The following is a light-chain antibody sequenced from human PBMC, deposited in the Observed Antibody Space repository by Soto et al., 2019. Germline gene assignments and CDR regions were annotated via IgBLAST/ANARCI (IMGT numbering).Light chain of an antibody. Sequence: QSVLTQPPSVSGAPGQRVTISCTGSSSNIGAGYDVHWYQQLPGTAPKLLIYGNSNRPSGVPDRFSGSKSGTSASLAITGLQAEDEADYYCQSYDSSLSALYVFGTGTQLT. J-gene: IGLJ1*01. CDR1: SSNIGAGYD. CDR2: GNS. V-gene: IGLV1-40*01. CDR3: QSYDSSLSALYV.